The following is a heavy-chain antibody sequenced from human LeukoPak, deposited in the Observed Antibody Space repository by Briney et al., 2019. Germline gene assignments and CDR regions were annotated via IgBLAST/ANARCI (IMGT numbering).Heavy chain of an antibody. CDR2: ISTSGSTI. CDR3: ATSRGSWPDYFDY. D-gene: IGHD6-13*01. CDR1: GFTFSSYE. V-gene: IGHV3-48*03. J-gene: IGHJ4*02. Sequence: PGGSLRLSCAASGFTFSSYEMNWVRQAPGKGLDWVSYISTSGSTICYADSVKGRFTISRDNAKNSLYLQMNSLRAEDTAVYYCATSRGSWPDYFDYWGQGTLVTVSS.